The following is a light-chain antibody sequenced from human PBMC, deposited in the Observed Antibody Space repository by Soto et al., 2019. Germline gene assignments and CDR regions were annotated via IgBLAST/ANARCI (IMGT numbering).Light chain of an antibody. CDR3: SSYAGSNNRV. J-gene: IGLJ3*02. CDR2: EVN. CDR1: SSDVGGYKY. Sequence: QSALTQPPSASGSPGQSVTISCTGTSSDVGGYKYVSWYQQHPGKAPKVMIYEVNKRPSGVPDRFSGSKSGNTASLTVSGLQGEDEADYYCSSYAGSNNRVFGGGTKLTVL. V-gene: IGLV2-8*01.